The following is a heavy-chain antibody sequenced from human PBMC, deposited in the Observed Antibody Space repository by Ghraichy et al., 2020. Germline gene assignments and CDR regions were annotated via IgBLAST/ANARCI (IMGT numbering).Heavy chain of an antibody. J-gene: IGHJ6*02. CDR2: SYSNGAT. D-gene: IGHD2-2*01. Sequence: SETLSLTCTVSGASIRSDAYYWTWARQRPGQALEWIGYSYSNGATNYNPSLESRVSISVDTVRSQFSLRLNYVTAADTAVYYCARLCTATTCFGLGHDGMDVWGPGTTVTVSS. V-gene: IGHV4-30-4*01. CDR1: GASIRSDAYY. CDR3: ARLCTATTCFGLGHDGMDV.